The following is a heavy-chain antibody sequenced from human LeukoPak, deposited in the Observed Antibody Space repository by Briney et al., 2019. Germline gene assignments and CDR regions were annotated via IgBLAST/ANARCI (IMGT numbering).Heavy chain of an antibody. CDR1: GGSISSYC. CDR2: FFYSGIT. J-gene: IGHJ4*02. Sequence: SETLSLTCTVSGGSISSYCWSWIRQPPGKGLEWIGYFFYSGITNYNPSLKSRVTISVDTSKNQFSLKLGSVTAADTAVYYCARVFTAGDFWSGYYRAAIDYWGQGTLVTVSS. V-gene: IGHV4-59*01. D-gene: IGHD3-3*01. CDR3: ARVFTAGDFWSGYYRAAIDY.